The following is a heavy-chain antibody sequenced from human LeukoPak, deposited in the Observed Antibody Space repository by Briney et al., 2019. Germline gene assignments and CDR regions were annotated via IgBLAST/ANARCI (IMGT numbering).Heavy chain of an antibody. CDR2: IHHRGST. V-gene: IGHV4-34*01. D-gene: IGHD3-10*01. CDR3: ARALQNYYGSGTYPDY. CDR1: GGSFTGYY. Sequence: SETVSLTCAVYGGSFTGYYWSWIRQPPGRGLEWIGEIHHRGSTNYNPSLKSRVTISIGTSKNQFSLKLSSVTAADTALYYCARALQNYYGSGTYPDYWGQGTLVTVSS. J-gene: IGHJ4*02.